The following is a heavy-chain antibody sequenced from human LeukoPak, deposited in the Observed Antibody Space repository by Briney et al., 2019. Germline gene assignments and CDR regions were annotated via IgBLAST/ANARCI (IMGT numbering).Heavy chain of an antibody. J-gene: IGHJ6*03. V-gene: IGHV4-38-2*02. D-gene: IGHD1-1*01. Sequence: SETLSLTCTVSGYSISSGYYWGWNRQPPGKGLEWIGSIYHSGSTYYNPSLKSRVTISVDTSKNQFSLKLSSVTAADTAVYYCANEDYYYYYMDVWGKGTTVTVSS. CDR3: ANEDYYYYYMDV. CDR1: GYSISSGYY. CDR2: IYHSGST.